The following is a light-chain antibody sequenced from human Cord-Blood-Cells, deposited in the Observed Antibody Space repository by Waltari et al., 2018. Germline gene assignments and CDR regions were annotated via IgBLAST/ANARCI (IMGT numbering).Light chain of an antibody. V-gene: IGLV2-14*01. Sequence: QSALTQPASVSGSPGQSITISCTGTSSDVGGYNYVSWYQQPPGQAPKLMIYDVSKRPSGVSKRFSGSKSGNTASLTISGLQAEDEADYYCSSYTSSSTWVFGGGTKLTVL. CDR3: SSYTSSSTWV. CDR1: SSDVGGYNY. CDR2: DVS. J-gene: IGLJ3*02.